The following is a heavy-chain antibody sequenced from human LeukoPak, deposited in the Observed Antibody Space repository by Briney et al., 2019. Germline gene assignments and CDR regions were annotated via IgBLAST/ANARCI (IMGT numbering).Heavy chain of an antibody. J-gene: IGHJ5*02. V-gene: IGHV3-23*01. CDR3: TKDPIGDYVGALDP. Sequence: GGSLRLSCAAAGFTFSNFAMTWVHQAPGKGLEWVSSITGGHGPTYNTYSVKGRFTISRDNSQNTLYLQMNRLRAEDMAVYYCTKDPIGDYVGALDPWGQGTLVTVSS. D-gene: IGHD4-17*01. CDR2: ITGGHGPT. CDR1: GFTFSNFA.